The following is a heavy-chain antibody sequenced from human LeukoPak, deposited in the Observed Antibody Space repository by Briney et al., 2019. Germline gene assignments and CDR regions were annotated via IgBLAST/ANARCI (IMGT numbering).Heavy chain of an antibody. CDR2: ISGDSNTI. D-gene: IGHD6-25*01. V-gene: IGHV3-48*04. CDR1: GFTFSTYA. J-gene: IGHJ5*02. Sequence: GGSLRLSCAASGFTFSTYAMNWVRQAPGKGLEWVSYISGDSNTIHYADSVKGRFTVSRDNARNSLYLQMNSLRAEDTAVFYCARRRLVGTAAGLFDPWGQGTLVTVSS. CDR3: ARRRLVGTAAGLFDP.